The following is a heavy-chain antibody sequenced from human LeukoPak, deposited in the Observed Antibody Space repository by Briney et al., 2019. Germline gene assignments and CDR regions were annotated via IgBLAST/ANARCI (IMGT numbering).Heavy chain of an antibody. Sequence: GGSLRLSCAASGFTFSSYDMHWVRQAPGKGLEWVAFMQYDGSIKYYADSVKGRFTISRDNAKNSLYLQMSSLRAEDTAVYYCARVHGGYPFDYWGQGTLVTVSS. V-gene: IGHV3-30*02. CDR3: ARVHGGYPFDY. D-gene: IGHD2-15*01. CDR1: GFTFSSYD. J-gene: IGHJ4*02. CDR2: MQYDGSIK.